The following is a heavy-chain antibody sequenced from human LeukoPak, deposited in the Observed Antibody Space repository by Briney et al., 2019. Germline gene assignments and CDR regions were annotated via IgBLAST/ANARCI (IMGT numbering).Heavy chain of an antibody. V-gene: IGHV3-30*18. CDR2: ISYDGSNK. D-gene: IGHD5-24*01. J-gene: IGHJ4*02. Sequence: GGSLRLSCAASGFTFSSYGMHWVRQAPGKGLEWVAVISYDGSNKYYADSVKGRFTISRDNSKNTLYLQMNSLRAEDTAVYYCAKVGGEDGFYFDYWGQGTLVTVSS. CDR1: GFTFSSYG. CDR3: AKVGGEDGFYFDY.